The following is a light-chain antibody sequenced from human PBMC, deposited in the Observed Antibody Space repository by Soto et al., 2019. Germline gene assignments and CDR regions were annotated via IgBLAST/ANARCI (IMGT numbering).Light chain of an antibody. CDR2: AAS. V-gene: IGKV1-39*01. CDR3: QQSYSTPRT. J-gene: IGKJ4*01. CDR1: QSISVY. Sequence: DIQMTQSPSSLSASVGDRVTITCRASQSISVYLSWYQQKPGQAPKLLIYAASNLQSEVPSRFSGSGSGSAFSLTISSLQPDDFATYYCQQSYSTPRTFGGGTKVEIK.